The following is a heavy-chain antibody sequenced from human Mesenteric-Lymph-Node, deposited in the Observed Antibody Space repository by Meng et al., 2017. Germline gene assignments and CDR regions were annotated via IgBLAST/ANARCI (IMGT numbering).Heavy chain of an antibody. D-gene: IGHD4-17*01. CDR1: GGSISNYY. CDR2: IYSSGST. Sequence: SETLSLTCTVSGGSISNYYWNWIRQPPGKGLEWIGYIYSSGSTNYNPSLKSRVTISVDTSKNQFSLKLSPVTSADTAVYYCTRGKTTVTHRVRPYFDYWGQGTLVTVSS. J-gene: IGHJ4*02. CDR3: TRGKTTVTHRVRPYFDY. V-gene: IGHV4-59*01.